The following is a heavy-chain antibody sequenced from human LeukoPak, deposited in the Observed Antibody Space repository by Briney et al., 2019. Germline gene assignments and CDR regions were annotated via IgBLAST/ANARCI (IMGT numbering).Heavy chain of an antibody. V-gene: IGHV4-34*01. CDR3: ARARVRQWLPPGQFDY. D-gene: IGHD6-19*01. Sequence: SETLSLTCAVYGGSFSGYYWSWIRQPPGKGLEWIGEINHSGSTNYNSSLKSRVTISVDTSKNQFSLKLSSVTAADTAVYYRARARVRQWLPPGQFDYWGQGTLVTVSS. J-gene: IGHJ4*02. CDR1: GGSFSGYY. CDR2: INHSGST.